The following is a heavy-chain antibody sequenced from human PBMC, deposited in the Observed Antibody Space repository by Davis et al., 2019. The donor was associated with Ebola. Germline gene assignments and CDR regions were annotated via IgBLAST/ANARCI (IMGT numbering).Heavy chain of an antibody. CDR3: AKGIVVAALGGMDV. CDR2: INSDGSST. V-gene: IGHV3-74*01. J-gene: IGHJ6*02. CDR1: GFTFSSYW. Sequence: PGGSLRLSCAASGFTFSSYWMHWVRQAPGKGLVWVSRINSDGSSTSYADSVKARFTISRDNAKNTLYLQMNSLRAEDTAVYYCAKGIVVAALGGMDVWGQGTTVTVSS. D-gene: IGHD2-2*01.